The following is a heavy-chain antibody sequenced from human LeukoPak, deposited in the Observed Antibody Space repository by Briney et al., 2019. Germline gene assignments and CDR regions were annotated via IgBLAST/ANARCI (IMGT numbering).Heavy chain of an antibody. D-gene: IGHD6-6*01. CDR3: ARSYSSSRGTFDY. Sequence: PGGSLRLSCAASGFTFSSYGMNWVRQAPGKGLEWVSSITSSSSYIYYADSMKGRFTISRDNAKNSLYLQMNSLRAEDTAVYYGARSYSSSRGTFDYWGQGTLVTVSS. V-gene: IGHV3-21*01. CDR1: GFTFSSYG. CDR2: ITSSSSYI. J-gene: IGHJ4*02.